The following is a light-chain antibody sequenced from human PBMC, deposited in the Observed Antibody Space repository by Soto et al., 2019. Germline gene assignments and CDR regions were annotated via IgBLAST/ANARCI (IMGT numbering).Light chain of an antibody. CDR2: EGS. Sequence: QSALTQPAPVYGSPGQSINISCTGTSSDVGSYNLVSWYQQHPGKAPKLMIYEGSKRPSGVSNRFSGSKSGNTASLTISGLQAEDEADYYCCSYAGSSTLVFGGGTKLTVL. CDR3: CSYAGSSTLV. CDR1: SSDVGSYNL. V-gene: IGLV2-23*01. J-gene: IGLJ3*02.